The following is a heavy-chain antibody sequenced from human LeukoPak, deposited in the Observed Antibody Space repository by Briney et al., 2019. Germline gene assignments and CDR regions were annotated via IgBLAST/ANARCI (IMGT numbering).Heavy chain of an antibody. V-gene: IGHV3-30*19. CDR1: GFTFSSYG. Sequence: GGSLRLSCAASGFTFSSYGMHWVRQAPGKGLEWVAVISYDGTNEYYTDSVKGRFTISRDDSINTLYLQMSGLRPEDTAVYYCARDLNVRLLWFGELDYWGQGTLVTVSS. CDR3: ARDLNVRLLWFGELDY. CDR2: ISYDGTNE. D-gene: IGHD3-10*01. J-gene: IGHJ4*02.